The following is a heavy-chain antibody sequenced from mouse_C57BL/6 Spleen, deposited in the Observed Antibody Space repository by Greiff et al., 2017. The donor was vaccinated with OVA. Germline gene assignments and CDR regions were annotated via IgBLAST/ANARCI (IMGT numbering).Heavy chain of an antibody. CDR2: INPGSGGT. CDR1: GYAFTNYL. Sequence: VKLQESGAELVRPGTSVKVSCKASGYAFTNYLIEWVKQRPGQGLEWIGVINPGSGGTNYNEKFKGKATLTADKSSSTAYMQLSSLTSEDSAVYFCARRLYYGNGEAMDYWGQGTSVTVSS. D-gene: IGHD2-1*01. CDR3: ARRLYYGNGEAMDY. J-gene: IGHJ4*01. V-gene: IGHV1-54*01.